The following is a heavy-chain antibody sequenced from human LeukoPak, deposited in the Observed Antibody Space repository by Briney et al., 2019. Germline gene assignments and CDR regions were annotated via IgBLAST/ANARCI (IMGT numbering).Heavy chain of an antibody. CDR2: IYHSGST. J-gene: IGHJ6*03. Sequence: SETLSLTCTVSGGSISSSSYYWGWIRQPPGKGLEWIGSIYHSGSTYYNPSLKSRVTISIDTSKNQFSLKLSSVTAADTAVYYCAGVTVSGYMDVWGKGTTVTVSS. V-gene: IGHV4-39*07. CDR3: AGVTVSGYMDV. CDR1: GGSISSSSYY. D-gene: IGHD4-17*01.